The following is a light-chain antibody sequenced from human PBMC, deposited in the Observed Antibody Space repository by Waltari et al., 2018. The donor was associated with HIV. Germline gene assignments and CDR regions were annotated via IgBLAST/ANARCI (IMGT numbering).Light chain of an antibody. CDR3: CSYAGSPYV. V-gene: IGLV2-23*02. Sequence: QSALTQPASVSGSPGQSITISCTGTSSDVGSYNLVSWYQQHPGKAPKLMIYEVIKRPSGVSNRFSGSKSGNTASLTISGLQAEDEADYYCCSYAGSPYVFGTGTKVTVL. CDR2: EVI. J-gene: IGLJ1*01. CDR1: SSDVGSYNL.